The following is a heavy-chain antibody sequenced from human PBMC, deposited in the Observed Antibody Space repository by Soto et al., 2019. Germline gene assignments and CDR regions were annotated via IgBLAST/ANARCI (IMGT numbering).Heavy chain of an antibody. CDR2: ISNRGDT. V-gene: IGHV3-66*01. Sequence: EVQLVESGGGLVQPGGSLRLSCTASGFIVSNTYVNWVRQAPGKGLEWVSVISNRGDTHYADSVRGRFSLSRDISDNTFHLQLKNLSVEDTAVYYCARAPRYCRCGSCSITGDAYDIWGQGTMVTVSS. D-gene: IGHD2-15*01. CDR3: ARAPRYCRCGSCSITGDAYDI. CDR1: GFIVSNTY. J-gene: IGHJ3*02.